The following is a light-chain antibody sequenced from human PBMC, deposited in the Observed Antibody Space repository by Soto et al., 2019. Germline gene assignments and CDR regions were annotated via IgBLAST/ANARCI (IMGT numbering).Light chain of an antibody. CDR3: QQSYSSPT. J-gene: IGKJ1*01. CDR1: QSISGY. Sequence: DIQMTQSPSSLSASVGDRVTITCRASQSISGYLNWYQQKRGKAPKLLIYAASSLQSGVPSRFSGSGSGTDFTLTISSLHPEDFATYYCQQSYSSPTFGQGTKVEMK. CDR2: AAS. V-gene: IGKV1-39*01.